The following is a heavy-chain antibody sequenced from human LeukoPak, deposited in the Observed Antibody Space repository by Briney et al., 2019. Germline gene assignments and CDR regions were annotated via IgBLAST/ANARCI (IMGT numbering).Heavy chain of an antibody. CDR3: ARDPGIAAAGTNNWFDP. CDR1: GFTFSSYS. D-gene: IGHD6-13*01. J-gene: IGHJ5*02. Sequence: GGSLRLSCAASGFTFSSYSMNWVRQAPGKGLEWVSSISSSSSYIYYADSVKGRFTISRDNAKNSLYLQMNSLRAEGTAVYYCARDPGIAAAGTNNWFDPWGQGTLVTVSS. V-gene: IGHV3-21*01. CDR2: ISSSSSYI.